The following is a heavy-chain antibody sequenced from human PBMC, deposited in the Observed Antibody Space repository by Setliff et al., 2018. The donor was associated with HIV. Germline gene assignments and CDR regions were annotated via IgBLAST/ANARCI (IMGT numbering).Heavy chain of an antibody. CDR2: IDWDDDK. Sequence: SGPTLVNPTQTLTLTCAFSGFSLTTTGMRMNWTRQPPGKALEWLARIDWDDDKFYSTSLKTRLTISKDTSKNLVVLTMTNVDPVDTATYYCARLSVDGFNAFDIWGQGTMVTVSS. V-gene: IGHV2-70*04. CDR3: ARLSVDGFNAFDI. CDR1: GFSLTTTGMR. J-gene: IGHJ3*02. D-gene: IGHD6-19*01.